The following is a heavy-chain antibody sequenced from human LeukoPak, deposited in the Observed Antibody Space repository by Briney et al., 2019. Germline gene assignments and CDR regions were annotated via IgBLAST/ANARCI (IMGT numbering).Heavy chain of an antibody. J-gene: IGHJ4*02. V-gene: IGHV5-51*01. CDR3: ARLYVWGSYRYFDY. CDR1: GSSFTSYR. CDR2: IYPGDADT. Sequence: GGALQISCEGSGSSFTSYRIGGGRQMPGKGLEWMGIIYPGDADTRYSPSFQGQVTISADKSISTAYLQWSSLKASDTAMYYCARLYVWGSYRYFDYWGQGTLVTVSS. D-gene: IGHD3-16*02.